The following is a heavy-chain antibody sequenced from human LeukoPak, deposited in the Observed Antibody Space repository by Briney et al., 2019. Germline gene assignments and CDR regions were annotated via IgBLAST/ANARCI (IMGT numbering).Heavy chain of an antibody. J-gene: IGHJ4*02. CDR2: ISYDGSNK. V-gene: IGHV3-30-3*01. Sequence: GGSLRLSCAASGFTFSSYAMHWVRQAPGKGLEWVAVISYDGSNKYYADSVKGRFTISRDNSKNTLYLQMNSLRAEDTAVYYCARDLERLAYCGGDCPGVPDYWGQGTLVTVSS. D-gene: IGHD2-21*02. CDR3: ARDLERLAYCGGDCPGVPDY. CDR1: GFTFSSYA.